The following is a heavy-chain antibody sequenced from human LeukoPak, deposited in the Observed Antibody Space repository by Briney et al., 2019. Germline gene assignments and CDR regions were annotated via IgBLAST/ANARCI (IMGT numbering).Heavy chain of an antibody. CDR3: ARGITMGD. D-gene: IGHD3-10*01. CDR2: INHSGST. J-gene: IGHJ4*02. CDR1: GGSFSGYY. Sequence: KTSETLSLTCAVYGGSFSGYYWSWIRQPPGKGLEWIGEINHSGSTNYNPSLKSRVTISVDTSKNQFSLKLSSVTAADTAVYYCARGITMGDWGQGTLVTVSS. V-gene: IGHV4-34*01.